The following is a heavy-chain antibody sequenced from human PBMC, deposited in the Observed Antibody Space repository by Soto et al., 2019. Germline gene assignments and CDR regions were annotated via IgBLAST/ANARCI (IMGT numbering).Heavy chain of an antibody. Sequence: ASVKVSCKVSGYTLTDLSIHWVRQAPGKGLEWMGGFDPEDGETIYAQKFQGRVTMTEDTSTDTAYMELSSLRSEDTAVYFCATGVEDIVVVVAANHRFWAFDIWGQGTMVTVSS. CDR3: ATGVEDIVVVVAANHRFWAFDI. J-gene: IGHJ3*02. V-gene: IGHV1-24*01. CDR2: FDPEDGET. D-gene: IGHD2-15*01. CDR1: GYTLTDLS.